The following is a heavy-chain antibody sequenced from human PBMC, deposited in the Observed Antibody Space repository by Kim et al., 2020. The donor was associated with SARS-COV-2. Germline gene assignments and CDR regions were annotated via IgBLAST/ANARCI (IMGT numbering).Heavy chain of an antibody. CDR1: GFTFSSYG. Sequence: GGSLRLSCAASGFTFSSYGMHWVRQAPGKGLEWVAVIWYDGSNKYYADSVKGRFTISRDNSKNTLYLQMNSLRAEDTAVYYCARELYDYVWGSYRAAVYYYYGMDVWGQGTTVTVSS. J-gene: IGHJ6*02. CDR3: ARELYDYVWGSYRAAVYYYYGMDV. CDR2: IWYDGSNK. D-gene: IGHD3-16*02. V-gene: IGHV3-33*01.